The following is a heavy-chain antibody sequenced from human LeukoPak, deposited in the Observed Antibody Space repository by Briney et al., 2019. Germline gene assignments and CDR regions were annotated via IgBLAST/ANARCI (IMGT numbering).Heavy chain of an antibody. V-gene: IGHV4-34*01. CDR1: GGSFSGHY. J-gene: IGHJ4*02. CDR3: ARGAAEKYYFDY. Sequence: SETLSLTCAVYGGSFSGHYWSWIRQPPGKGLEWIGEINHSGSTNYNPSLKSRVTISVDTSKNQFSLKLSSVTAADTAVYYCARGAAEKYYFDYWGQGTLVTVSS. CDR2: INHSGST. D-gene: IGHD2-15*01.